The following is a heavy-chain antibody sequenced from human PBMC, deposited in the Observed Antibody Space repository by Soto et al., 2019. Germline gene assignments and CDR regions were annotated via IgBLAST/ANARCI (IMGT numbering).Heavy chain of an antibody. Sequence: QLQLQESGPGLVKPSETLSLTCTVSGGSISSSSYYWGWIRQPPGKGLEWIGSIYYSGSTYYNPSPKSRVTISVDTSKNQFSLKLSSVTAADTAVYYCASGPSEGYDSSGYLIVGVLGYFDYWGQGTLVTVSS. CDR2: IYYSGST. CDR1: GGSISSSSYY. D-gene: IGHD3-22*01. V-gene: IGHV4-39*01. CDR3: ASGPSEGYDSSGYLIVGVLGYFDY. J-gene: IGHJ4*02.